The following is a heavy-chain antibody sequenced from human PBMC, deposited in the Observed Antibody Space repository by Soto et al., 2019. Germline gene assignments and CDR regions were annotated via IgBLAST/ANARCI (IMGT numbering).Heavy chain of an antibody. CDR3: ARPYGMDV. V-gene: IGHV5-51*01. Sequence: PGESLKISCKGSGYSFTSYWIGWVRQMPGKGLEWMGVIYPDDSETRYSPSFQGQVTISADKSISTAYLKWSSLKASDTAMYYCARPYGMDVWGQGTTVTVSS. J-gene: IGHJ6*02. CDR1: GYSFTSYW. CDR2: IYPDDSET.